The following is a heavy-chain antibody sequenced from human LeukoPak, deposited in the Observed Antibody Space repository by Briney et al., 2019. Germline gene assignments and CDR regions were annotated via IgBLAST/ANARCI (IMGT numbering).Heavy chain of an antibody. CDR1: GYTFTGYY. D-gene: IGHD3-22*01. CDR3: ARGTMDSSGYYRRLDY. CDR2: INPNSGGT. Sequence: ASVKVSCKASGYTFTGYYTHWVRQAPGQGLEWMGWINPNSGGTNYAQKFQGRVTMTRDTSISTAYMELSRLRSDDTAVYYCARGTMDSSGYYRRLDYWGQGTLVTVSS. J-gene: IGHJ4*02. V-gene: IGHV1-2*02.